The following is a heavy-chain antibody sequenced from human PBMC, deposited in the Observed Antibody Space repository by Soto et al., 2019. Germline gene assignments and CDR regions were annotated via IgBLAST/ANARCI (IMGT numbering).Heavy chain of an antibody. CDR2: ISNSGST. CDR1: GGSVSSGNYY. J-gene: IGHJ4*02. CDR3: ARGDYREYGLDF. D-gene: IGHD4-17*01. V-gene: IGHV4-30-4*01. Sequence: VQLQESGPGLVKPSQTLSLTSTVSGGSVSSGNYYWSWIRQPPGKGLEWIGHISNSGSTYYNQSVRSRLNIPVDTSKRHLATRLSSLTAADTVVFCCARGDYREYGLDFWGPGTLATVSS.